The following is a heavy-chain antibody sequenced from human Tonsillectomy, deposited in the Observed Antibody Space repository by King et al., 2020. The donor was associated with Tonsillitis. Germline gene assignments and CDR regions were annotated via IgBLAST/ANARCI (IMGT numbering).Heavy chain of an antibody. CDR2: IKQDGSEK. J-gene: IGHJ4*02. D-gene: IGHD6-13*01. V-gene: IGHV3-7*03. Sequence: DVQLVESGGGLVQPGGSLRLSCAASGFTFSSYWMSWVRQAPGKGLEWVANIKQDGSEKYYVDSVKGRCTISRDNAKNSLYLQMNSLRAEETAVYYCGSEGASAAGPAGRYWGQRTLVTVSS. CDR1: GFTFSSYW. CDR3: GSEGASAAGPAGRY.